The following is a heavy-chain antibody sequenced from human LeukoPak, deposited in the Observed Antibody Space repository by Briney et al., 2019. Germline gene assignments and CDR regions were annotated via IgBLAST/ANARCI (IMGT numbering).Heavy chain of an antibody. J-gene: IGHJ3*02. Sequence: SETLSLTCAVYGGSFSGYYWSWIRQPPGKGLEWIGEINRSGSTNYNPSLKSRVTISVDTSKNQFSLKLSSVTAADTAVYYCARGRGSYDAFDIWGQGTMVTVSS. V-gene: IGHV4-34*01. CDR2: INRSGST. CDR1: GGSFSGYY. CDR3: ARGRGSYDAFDI.